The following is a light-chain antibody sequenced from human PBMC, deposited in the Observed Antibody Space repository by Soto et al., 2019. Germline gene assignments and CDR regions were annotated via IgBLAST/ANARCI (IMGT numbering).Light chain of an antibody. J-gene: IGLJ3*02. CDR2: DVT. Sequence: QSALTQPRSVSGSPGQSVTLSCTGTSSDVGGYDFVSWYQRHPGKPPKLMIYDVTKRPSGVPDRFSGSKSGNSASLTISGLQAEDEADYYCSSYAGSYILGVFGGGTKLTVL. CDR1: SSDVGGYDF. CDR3: SSYAGSYILGV. V-gene: IGLV2-11*01.